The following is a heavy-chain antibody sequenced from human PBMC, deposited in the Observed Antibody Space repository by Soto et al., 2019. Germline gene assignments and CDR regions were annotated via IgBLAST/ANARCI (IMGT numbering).Heavy chain of an antibody. CDR3: ARSGETRHYYDFWSGYYRSPTYYYGMDV. V-gene: IGHV4-34*01. CDR1: GGSFSGYY. J-gene: IGHJ6*02. D-gene: IGHD3-3*01. CDR2: INHSGST. Sequence: PSETLSLTCAVYGGSFSGYYWSWIRQPPGKGLEWIGEINHSGSTNYNPSPKSRVTISVDTSKNQFSLKLSSVTAADTAVYYCARSGETRHYYDFWSGYYRSPTYYYGMDVWGQGTTVTVSS.